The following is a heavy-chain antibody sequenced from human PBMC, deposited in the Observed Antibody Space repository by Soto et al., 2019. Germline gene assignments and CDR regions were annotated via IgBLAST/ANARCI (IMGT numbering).Heavy chain of an antibody. Sequence: QLQLQESGPELVKPSETLSLTCSVSGGSINYNSYHWGWIRQPPGQGLEWIGSIFYTGTTFYNPSLESRVSMSVDTSKYSFSLHLTSVTAADTAVYFCARLVVVAPVANVWGQGTLVTVSS. J-gene: IGHJ4*02. CDR1: GGSINYNSYH. D-gene: IGHD2-2*01. V-gene: IGHV4-39*02. CDR3: ARLVVVAPVANV. CDR2: IFYTGTT.